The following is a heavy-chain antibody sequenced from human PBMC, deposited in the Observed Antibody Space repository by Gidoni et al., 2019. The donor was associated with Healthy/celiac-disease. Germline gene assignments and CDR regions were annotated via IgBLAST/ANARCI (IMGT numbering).Heavy chain of an antibody. J-gene: IGHJ4*02. CDR2: ISYDGSNK. D-gene: IGHD3-3*01. Sequence: VRQAPGKGLAWVAVISYDGSNKYYADSVKGRFTISRDNSKNTLYLQMNSLRAEDTAVYYCARGSIFGVVGYYFDYWGQGTLVTVSS. CDR3: ARGSIFGVVGYYFDY. V-gene: IGHV3-30-3*01.